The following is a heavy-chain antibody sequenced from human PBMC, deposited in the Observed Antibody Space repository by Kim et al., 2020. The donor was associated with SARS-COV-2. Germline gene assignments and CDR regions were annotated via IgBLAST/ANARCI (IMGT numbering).Heavy chain of an antibody. V-gene: IGHV3-72*01. D-gene: IGHD3-10*01. CDR2: SRNRRNSYTT. CDR3: LRYDALRGAYDY. J-gene: IGHJ4*02. Sequence: GGSLRLSCAVCGFTFSDHYMEWVRQAPGKGLEWIGCSRNRRNSYTTEYAASVKGRFIISRDDSKDSLYLQMNSLKTEDTAVYFCLRYDALRGAYDYWGQGTLVTVSS. CDR1: GFTFSDHY.